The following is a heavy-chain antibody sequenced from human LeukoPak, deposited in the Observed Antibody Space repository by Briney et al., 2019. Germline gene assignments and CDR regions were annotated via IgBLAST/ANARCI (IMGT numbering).Heavy chain of an antibody. J-gene: IGHJ6*03. CDR1: GFTFDDYA. CDR2: ISWNSGSI. CDR3: ARHAPRGLSTYYYYYYMDV. Sequence: GGSLRLSCAASGFTFDDYAMHWVRQAPGKGLEWVSGISWNSGSIGYADSVKGRFTISRDNAKNSLYLQMNSLRAEDTAVYYCARHAPRGLSTYYYYYYMDVWGKGTTVTISS. V-gene: IGHV3-9*01.